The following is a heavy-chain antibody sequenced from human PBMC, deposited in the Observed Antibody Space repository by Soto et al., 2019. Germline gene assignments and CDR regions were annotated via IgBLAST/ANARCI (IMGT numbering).Heavy chain of an antibody. Sequence: ASVKVSCKASGYTFTSYAMHWVRQAPGQRLEWMGWINAGNGNTKYSRKFQGRVTITRDTSASTAYMELSSLRSEDTAVYYCARDYFLVWVSYRPVPGNWFDPGGQGTLVTVSS. J-gene: IGHJ5*02. CDR3: ARDYFLVWVSYRPVPGNWFDP. D-gene: IGHD3-16*02. V-gene: IGHV1-3*01. CDR1: GYTFTSYA. CDR2: INAGNGNT.